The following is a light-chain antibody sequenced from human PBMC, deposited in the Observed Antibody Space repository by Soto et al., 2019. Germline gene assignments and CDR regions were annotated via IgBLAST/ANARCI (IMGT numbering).Light chain of an antibody. CDR2: DAS. J-gene: IGKJ1*01. V-gene: IGKV1-5*01. CDR1: QGISRW. Sequence: FQTTQAPSTRSAYFGDRVTITCRASQGISRWLAWYQQRTGKAPKLLIYDASTLHSGVSSRFSGSGSGTEFTLTISSLQPNDSATYYCQQYTTYWTFAQGTKV. CDR3: QQYTTYWT.